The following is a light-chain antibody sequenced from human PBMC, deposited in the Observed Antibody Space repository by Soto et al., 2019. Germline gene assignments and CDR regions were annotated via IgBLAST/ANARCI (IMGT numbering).Light chain of an antibody. CDR1: QSVSSY. V-gene: IGKV3-11*01. CDR3: QQRSNWSIT. Sequence: EIVLTQSPATLSLSPGERATLSCRASQSVSSYLAWYQQKPDQAPRLLIYDASNRATGIPARFSGSGSGTDFTLTISSLESEDFAVYYCQQRSNWSITFGQGTRLEIK. CDR2: DAS. J-gene: IGKJ5*01.